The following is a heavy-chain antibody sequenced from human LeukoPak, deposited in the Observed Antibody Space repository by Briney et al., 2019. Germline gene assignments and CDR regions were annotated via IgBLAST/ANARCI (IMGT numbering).Heavy chain of an antibody. CDR1: EYSFTSYW. D-gene: IGHD4-11*01. Sequence: GESLKISCKGSEYSFTSYWIGWVRQMPRKGLEWMGIIYPDDSDTRYSPSFQGQVTISADKSISTAYLQWSSLRASDTAMYYCARQAPDYSNYWSYWGQGTLVTVSS. CDR3: ARQAPDYSNYWSY. J-gene: IGHJ4*02. V-gene: IGHV5-51*01. CDR2: IYPDDSDT.